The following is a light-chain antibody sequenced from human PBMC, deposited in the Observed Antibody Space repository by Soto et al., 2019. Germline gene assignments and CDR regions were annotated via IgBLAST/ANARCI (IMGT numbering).Light chain of an antibody. CDR2: GDN. J-gene: IGLJ2*01. CDR1: SSNIGSYYD. CDR3: QSYDSSLSHVV. Sequence: QPVLTQPPSVSGAPGQRVTIPCTGSSSNIGSYYDVHWYQQLPGTVPKLLIYGDNNRPSGVPDRFSGSKSGTSASLAITGLQSDDEADYHCQSYDSSLSHVVFGGGTKLTVL. V-gene: IGLV1-40*01.